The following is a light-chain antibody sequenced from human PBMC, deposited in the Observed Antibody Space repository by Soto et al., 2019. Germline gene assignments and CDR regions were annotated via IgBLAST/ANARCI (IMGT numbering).Light chain of an antibody. CDR1: QSVSSY. CDR3: QQRSNWPLT. CDR2: DAS. V-gene: IGKV3-11*01. Sequence: EIVLTQSPATLSLSAGERATLSCRASQSVSSYLQWYQQKPGQAPRLLIYDASNRATGIPARFNGSGSGTDFTLTISSLEPEDFAVYYCQQRSNWPLTFGGGTKVEIK. J-gene: IGKJ4*01.